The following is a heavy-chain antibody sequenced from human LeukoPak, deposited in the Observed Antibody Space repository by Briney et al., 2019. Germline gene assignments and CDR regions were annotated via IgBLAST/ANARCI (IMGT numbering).Heavy chain of an antibody. CDR3: ARVLRGPFDY. V-gene: IGHV3-7*01. Sequence: GSLRLSCAACGFTFSSYWMSWVRQAPGKGLEWVANIKQDGSEKYYVDSVKGRFTISRDNAKNSLYLQMNSLRAEDTAVYYCARVLRGPFDYWGQGTLVTVSS. CDR1: GFTFSSYW. CDR2: IKQDGSEK. J-gene: IGHJ4*02. D-gene: IGHD3-10*01.